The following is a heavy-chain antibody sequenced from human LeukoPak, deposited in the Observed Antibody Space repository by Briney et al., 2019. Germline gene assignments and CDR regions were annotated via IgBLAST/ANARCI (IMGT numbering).Heavy chain of an antibody. D-gene: IGHD3-10*01. V-gene: IGHV1-69*04. CDR2: IIPVLDIA. J-gene: IGHJ4*02. CDR3: ARERLYVSENVYYFDY. Sequence: ASVNVSCKASRDTLSSDDITWVRQAPGQGLEGMGRIIPVLDIANYAQKFQGRVTITADKSTNTVYMELNSLTSEDTAVYYCARERLYVSENVYYFDYWGQGTLVTVSS. CDR1: RDTLSSDD.